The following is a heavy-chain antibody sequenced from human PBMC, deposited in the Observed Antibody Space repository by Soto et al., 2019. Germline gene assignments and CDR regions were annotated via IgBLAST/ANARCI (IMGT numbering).Heavy chain of an antibody. V-gene: IGHV4-34*01. D-gene: IGHD3-3*01. CDR3: ARGVHDFWGGYYGPYYYYGMDV. CDR2: INHSGST. CDR1: GWSFSGYY. Sequence: SETLSLTCAVYGWSFSGYYWSWIRQPPGKGLEWIGEINHSGSTNYNPSLKSRVTISVDTSKNQFSLKLSSVTAADTAVYYCARGVHDFWGGYYGPYYYYGMDVWGKGTTVTVSS. J-gene: IGHJ6*04.